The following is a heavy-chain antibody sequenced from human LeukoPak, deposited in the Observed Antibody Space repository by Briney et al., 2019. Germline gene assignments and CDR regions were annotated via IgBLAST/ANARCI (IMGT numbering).Heavy chain of an antibody. V-gene: IGHV3-53*01. J-gene: IGHJ6*02. D-gene: IGHD1-26*01. CDR1: GFTVSSNY. CDR3: ARAVGYYYGMDV. Sequence: PGGSLRLSCAASGFTVSSNYMSWVRQAPGKGLEWVSVIYSGGSTYYADSVKGRFTISRDKSKNTLYFQMNSLRAEDTAVYYCARAVGYYYGMDVWGQGTTVTVSS. CDR2: IYSGGST.